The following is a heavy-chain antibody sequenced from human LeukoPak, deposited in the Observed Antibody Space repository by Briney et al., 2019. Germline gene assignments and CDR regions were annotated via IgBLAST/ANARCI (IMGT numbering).Heavy chain of an antibody. CDR3: ARVVYDSSDYLFDY. CDR1: GGSISSDGYY. D-gene: IGHD3-22*01. Sequence: PSETLSLTCTVSGGSISSDGYYWSWIRQHPGKGLEWIGYIYYSGSTYYNPSLKSRVTISVDTSKNQFSLKLSSVTAADTAVYYCARVVYDSSDYLFDYWGQGTLVTVSS. J-gene: IGHJ4*02. V-gene: IGHV4-31*03. CDR2: IYYSGST.